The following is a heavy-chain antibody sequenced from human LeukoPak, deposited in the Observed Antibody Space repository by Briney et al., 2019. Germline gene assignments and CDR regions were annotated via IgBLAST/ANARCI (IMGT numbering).Heavy chain of an antibody. CDR2: IKQDGSEK. D-gene: IGHD3-10*01. CDR1: GFTFSSYW. Sequence: PGGSLRLSCAASGFTFSSYWMSWVRQAPGKGLEWVANIKQDGSEKYYVDSVKGRFTISRDNAKNSLYLQMNSLRAEDTAVYYCAREGGEYYYGSGRFPRHAFDIWGQGTMVTVSS. V-gene: IGHV3-7*01. CDR3: AREGGEYYYGSGRFPRHAFDI. J-gene: IGHJ3*02.